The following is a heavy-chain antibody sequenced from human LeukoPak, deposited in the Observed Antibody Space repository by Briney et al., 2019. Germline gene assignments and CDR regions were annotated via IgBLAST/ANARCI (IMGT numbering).Heavy chain of an antibody. CDR2: IRSDGVSK. Sequence: GGSLRLSCAASGFSFITYGMHCVRQAPGKGLEWVAFIRSDGVSKYYADSVKGRFTISRDNSKNTLYLQMNSLRAEDTAVYYCNGDYDYWGQGTLVTVSS. J-gene: IGHJ4*02. CDR1: GFSFITYG. V-gene: IGHV3-30*02. CDR3: NGDYDY. D-gene: IGHD4-17*01.